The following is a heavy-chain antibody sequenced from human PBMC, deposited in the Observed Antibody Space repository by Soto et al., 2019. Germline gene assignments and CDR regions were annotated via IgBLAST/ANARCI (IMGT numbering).Heavy chain of an antibody. V-gene: IGHV1-18*04. CDR2: ISAYNGNT. J-gene: IGHJ4*02. CDR3: ARLGYCSSTSCSGVDY. Sequence: ASVKVSCKASGYTFTSYGISWVRQAPGQGLEWMGWISAYNGNTNYAQKLQGRVTMTTDTSTSTAYVELRSLRSDDTAVYYCARLGYCSSTSCSGVDYWGQGTLVTVSS. CDR1: GYTFTSYG. D-gene: IGHD2-2*01.